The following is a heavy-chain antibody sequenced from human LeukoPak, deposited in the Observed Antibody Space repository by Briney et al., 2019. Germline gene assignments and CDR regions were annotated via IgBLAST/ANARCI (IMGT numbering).Heavy chain of an antibody. CDR2: ISAYNGNT. J-gene: IGHJ4*02. V-gene: IGHV1-18*01. Sequence: ASVKVSCKASGYIFTNYGITWVRQAPGQGLEWMGWISAYNGNTNYAQKLQGRVTMTTDTSTSTAYMELRSLTSDDTAVYYCARDENYGDGPGYWGQGTLVTVSS. CDR3: ARDENYGDGPGY. CDR1: GYIFTNYG. D-gene: IGHD4-17*01.